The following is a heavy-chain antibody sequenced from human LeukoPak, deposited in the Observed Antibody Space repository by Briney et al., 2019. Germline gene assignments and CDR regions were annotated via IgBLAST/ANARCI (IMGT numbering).Heavy chain of an antibody. Sequence: SETLSLTCTVSGGSISSYYWSWIRQPPGKGLEWIGYIYYSGSTNYNPSLKSRVTISVDTSKNQFSLKLSSVTAADTAVYYCARSIAAAGLYNWFDPWGQGTLVTVSS. V-gene: IGHV4-59*01. J-gene: IGHJ5*02. CDR2: IYYSGST. D-gene: IGHD6-13*01. CDR1: GGSISSYY. CDR3: ARSIAAAGLYNWFDP.